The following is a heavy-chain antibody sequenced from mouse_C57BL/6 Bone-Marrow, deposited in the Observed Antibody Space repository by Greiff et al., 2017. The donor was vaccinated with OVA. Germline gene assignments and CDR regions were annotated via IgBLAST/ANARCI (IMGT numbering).Heavy chain of an antibody. CDR3: ARNEKLLFDY. V-gene: IGHV5-4*03. CDR2: ISDGGSYT. J-gene: IGHJ2*01. Sequence: EVKLQESGGGLVKPGGSLKLSCAASGFTFSSYAMSWVRQTPEKRLEWVATISDGGSYTYYPDNVKGRFTISRDNAKNNLYLQMSHLKYEDTAMYYCARNEKLLFDYWGQGTTLTVSS. CDR1: GFTFSSYA.